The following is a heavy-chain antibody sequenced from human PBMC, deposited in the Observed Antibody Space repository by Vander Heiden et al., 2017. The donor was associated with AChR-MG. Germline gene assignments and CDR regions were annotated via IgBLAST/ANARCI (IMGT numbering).Heavy chain of an antibody. Sequence: EVQLVESGGGLVQPGGSLKLSCAASGFPFSGSAMHWVRQASGKGLEWVGRIRSKANSYATAYAASVKGRFTISRDDSKNTAYLQMNSLKTEDTAVYYCTRSMGATPDYWGQGTLVTVSS. CDR1: GFPFSGSA. J-gene: IGHJ4*02. V-gene: IGHV3-73*02. D-gene: IGHD1-26*01. CDR2: IRSKANSYAT. CDR3: TRSMGATPDY.